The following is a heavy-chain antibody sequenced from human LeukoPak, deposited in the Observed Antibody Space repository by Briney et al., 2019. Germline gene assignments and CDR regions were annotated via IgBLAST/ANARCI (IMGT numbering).Heavy chain of an antibody. CDR3: ALSGSYGPFDY. CDR2: IIPIFGTT. J-gene: IGHJ4*02. CDR1: GGTFSSYA. V-gene: IGHV1-69*01. D-gene: IGHD1-26*01. Sequence: SVKVSCKASGGTFSSYAISWVRQAPGQGLEWMGGIIPIFGTTNYAQKFQGRVTITADESTSTAYMELSSLRSEDTAVYYCALSGSYGPFDYWGQGTLVTVSS.